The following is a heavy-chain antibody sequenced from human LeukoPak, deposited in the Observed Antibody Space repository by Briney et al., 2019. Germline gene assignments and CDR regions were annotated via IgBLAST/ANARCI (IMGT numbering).Heavy chain of an antibody. CDR3: ARVKSGDWFDP. Sequence: SETLSLTCTVSGGSISSYYWSWIRQPPGKGLEWIGYIYYTGSTNYNPSLKSRVTISVDTSKNQFSLKLSSVTAADTAVYYCARVKSGDWFDPWGQGTLVTVSS. CDR2: IYYTGST. CDR1: GGSISSYY. J-gene: IGHJ5*02. D-gene: IGHD1-26*01. V-gene: IGHV4-59*01.